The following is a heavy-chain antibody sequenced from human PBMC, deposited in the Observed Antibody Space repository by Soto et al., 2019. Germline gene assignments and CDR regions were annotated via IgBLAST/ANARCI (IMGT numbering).Heavy chain of an antibody. CDR2: ISTYNGDT. CDR1: GYSFPNYG. J-gene: IGHJ4*02. D-gene: IGHD1-1*01. V-gene: IGHV1-18*01. Sequence: GASVKVSCKASGYSFPNYGIAWVRQAPGQGLEWMGWISTYNGDTNYTQKLQGRVTMTTDTSTSTAYMDLRSLRSDDTAVYYCARAATDSNDPWDFFDSWGQGTLVTVS. CDR3: ARAATDSNDPWDFFDS.